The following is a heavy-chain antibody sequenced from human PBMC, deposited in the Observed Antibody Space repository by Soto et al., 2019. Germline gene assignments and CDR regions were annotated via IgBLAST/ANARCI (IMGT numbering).Heavy chain of an antibody. CDR2: IFVTGGTI. Sequence: PGGSLRLSCVASGFTFSSYSMVWVRQAPGKGLEWVSYIFVTGGTIYYADSVKGRFTVSGDNAKNSLFLLMSSLRAEDTAVYYCARDKDWAFDYWGQGTQVTVSS. V-gene: IGHV3-48*03. J-gene: IGHJ4*02. CDR1: GFTFSSYS. CDR3: ARDKDWAFDY. D-gene: IGHD3-9*01.